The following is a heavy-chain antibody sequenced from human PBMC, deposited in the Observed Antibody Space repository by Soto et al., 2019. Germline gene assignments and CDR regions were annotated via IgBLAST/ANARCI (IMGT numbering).Heavy chain of an antibody. CDR3: ARAHSGSYSDAFDI. V-gene: IGHV3-13*01. CDR2: IGTAGDT. Sequence: EGTLRLSCAPSGFAFSSYDMQWVRQATGKGLEWVSAIGTAGDTYYPGSVKGRFTISRENAKNSLYLQMNSLRAEDTAVYYCARAHSGSYSDAFDIWGQGTMVTVSS. CDR1: GFAFSSYD. J-gene: IGHJ3*02. D-gene: IGHD1-26*01.